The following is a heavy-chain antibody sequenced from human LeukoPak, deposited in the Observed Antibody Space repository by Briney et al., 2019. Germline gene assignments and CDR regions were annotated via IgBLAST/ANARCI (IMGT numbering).Heavy chain of an antibody. J-gene: IGHJ4*02. CDR2: IYHSGST. Sequence: SETLSLTCAVSGYSISSGYYWGWIRQPPGKGLEWIGSIYHSGSTYYNPSLESRVTKSVDTSKNQFSLRLSSVTAADTAVYYCVRQRYVYGYCDSWGPGTLVTVSS. D-gene: IGHD3-22*01. V-gene: IGHV4-38-2*01. CDR3: VRQRYVYGYCDS. CDR1: GYSISSGYY.